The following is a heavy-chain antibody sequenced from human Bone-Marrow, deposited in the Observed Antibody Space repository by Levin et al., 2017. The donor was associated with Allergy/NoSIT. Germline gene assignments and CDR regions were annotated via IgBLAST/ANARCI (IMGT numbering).Heavy chain of an antibody. J-gene: IGHJ3*02. Sequence: PSQTLSLTCAISGDSLSSNGVAWHWIRQSPSRGLEWLGRTYYRSKWYNDYAPSVKSRITINPDTSKSQFSLQLNSVIPEDTAVYYCARGRNNAFDIWGQGTIVTVSS. CDR2: TYYRSKWYN. D-gene: IGHD1-14*01. CDR3: ARGRNNAFDI. V-gene: IGHV6-1*01. CDR1: GDSLSSNGVA.